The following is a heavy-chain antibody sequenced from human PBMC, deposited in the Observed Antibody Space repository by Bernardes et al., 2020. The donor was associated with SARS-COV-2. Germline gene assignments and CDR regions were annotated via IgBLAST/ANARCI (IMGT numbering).Heavy chain of an antibody. CDR1: GDTVRSYA. CDR3: ARDNHY. J-gene: IGHJ4*02. V-gene: IGHV1-69*04. Sequence: SVKVSCKASGDTVRSYAISWVRQAPGQGLEWMGRIIPILDLANYAQRFQDRVTITADKSTRTAYMEMNSLKSEDTAVYYCARDNHYWGQGTLVTVSS. CDR2: IIPILDLA.